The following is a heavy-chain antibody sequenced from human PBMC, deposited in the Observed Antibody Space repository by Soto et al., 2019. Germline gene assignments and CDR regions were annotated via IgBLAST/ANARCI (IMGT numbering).Heavy chain of an antibody. CDR2: IYYSGST. CDR1: GDSISSYY. V-gene: IGHV4-59*01. CDR3: SRAGYSGYGYYYYYMDV. D-gene: IGHD5-12*01. J-gene: IGHJ6*03. Sequence: SDTLSLTCTVSGDSISSYYWSWIRQPPGKGLEWIGYIYYSGSTNYNPSLKSRVTISVDTSKNQFSLKLSSVTAADTAVYYCSRAGYSGYGYYYYYMDVWGKGTTVTVSS.